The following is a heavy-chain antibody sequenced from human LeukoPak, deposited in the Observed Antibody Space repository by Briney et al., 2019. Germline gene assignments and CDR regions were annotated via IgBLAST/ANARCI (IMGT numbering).Heavy chain of an antibody. Sequence: GASVTVSCKASGYTFTSYDINWVRQATGQGLEWMGWMNPNSGNTGYAQKFQGRVTMTRNTSISTAYMELSSLRSEDTAVYYCARVAYSSSWYGAYYYYYMDVWGKGTTVTVSS. CDR2: MNPNSGNT. CDR1: GYTFTSYD. D-gene: IGHD6-13*01. J-gene: IGHJ6*03. CDR3: ARVAYSSSWYGAYYYYYMDV. V-gene: IGHV1-8*01.